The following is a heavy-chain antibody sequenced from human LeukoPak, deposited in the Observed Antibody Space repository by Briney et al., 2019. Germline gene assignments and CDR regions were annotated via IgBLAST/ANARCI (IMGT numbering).Heavy chain of an antibody. CDR3: ARDNPYYDFWSGYPLYYYMDV. D-gene: IGHD3-3*01. CDR2: INHSGST. J-gene: IGHJ6*03. Sequence: PSETLSLTCAVYGGSFSGYYWSWIRQPPGKGLEWIGEINHSGSTNYNPSLKSRVTISVDTSKNQFSLKLSSVTAADTAVYYCARDNPYYDFWSGYPLYYYMDVWGKGTTVTVSS. CDR1: GGSFSGYY. V-gene: IGHV4-34*01.